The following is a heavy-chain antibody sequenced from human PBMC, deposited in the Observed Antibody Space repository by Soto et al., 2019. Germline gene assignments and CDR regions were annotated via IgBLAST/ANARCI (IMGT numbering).Heavy chain of an antibody. V-gene: IGHV2-5*02. J-gene: IGHJ6*02. CDR1: GFSLRTSGVS. CDR3: IQSRCGGDCLQSYASYYYYGMDV. D-gene: IGHD2-21*02. CDR2: IYWDDDK. Sequence: SGPTLVNPTQTLTLTCTFSGFSLRTSGVSVGWIRQPPGKALEWLALIYWDDDKRYSPSLRSRLTITKDTSKNQVVLTMTNMDPVDTATYYCIQSRCGGDCLQSYASYYYYGMDVWGQGTTVTVSS.